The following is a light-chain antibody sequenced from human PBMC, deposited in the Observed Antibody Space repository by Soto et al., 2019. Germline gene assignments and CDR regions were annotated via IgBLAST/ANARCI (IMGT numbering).Light chain of an antibody. V-gene: IGKV1-6*02. J-gene: IGKJ1*01. CDR1: QDIGND. CDR2: AAS. CDR3: LQDYKYPWT. Sequence: IQVTQSPSSVSASVGDRVTITCRASQDIGNDLGWYQQKPGEAPRLLIYAASTFQSGVPSRFSGSGSGTDFTLTISSLQPEDSATYYCLQDYKYPWTFGQGTKVEIK.